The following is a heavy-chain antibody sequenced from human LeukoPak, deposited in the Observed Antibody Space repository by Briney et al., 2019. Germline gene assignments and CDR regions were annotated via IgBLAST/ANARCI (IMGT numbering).Heavy chain of an antibody. D-gene: IGHD6-13*01. CDR3: ARDRGIASTVDTLDY. J-gene: IGHJ4*02. CDR2: IYHSGNT. V-gene: IGHV4-4*02. Sequence: PSETLSLTCAVSGASISSSNWWTWVRQPPGKGLEWIGEIYHSGNTNSNPSLKSRVTISVDKSKNHFSLELSSVTAADTAVYYCARDRGIASTVDTLDYWGPGTLVTVSS. CDR1: GASISSSNW.